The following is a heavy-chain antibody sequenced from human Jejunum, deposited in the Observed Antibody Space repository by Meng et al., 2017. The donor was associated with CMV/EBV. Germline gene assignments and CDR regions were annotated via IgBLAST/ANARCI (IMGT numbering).Heavy chain of an antibody. CDR3: ARGSIFVSFDS. Sequence: QESGPGLVNPSQTLSLPCSVSGGSIGSGDYYWGWIRQPPGKGLEWIGYIHDTGSTYYNPSLKSRVDISLGTSRNHFSLTLSSVTAEDTAVYFCARGSIFVSFDSWGQGTLVTVSS. V-gene: IGHV4-30-4*08. D-gene: IGHD3-3*01. CDR2: IHDTGST. J-gene: IGHJ4*02. CDR1: GGSIGSGDYY.